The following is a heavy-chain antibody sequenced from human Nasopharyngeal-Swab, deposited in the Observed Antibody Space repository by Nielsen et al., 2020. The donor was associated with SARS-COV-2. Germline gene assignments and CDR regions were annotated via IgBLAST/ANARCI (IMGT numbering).Heavy chain of an antibody. CDR2: ISSSSSTI. Sequence: GESLKISCAASGFTFSSYSMNWVRQAPGKGLEWVSYISSSSSTIYYADSVKGRFTISRDNAKNSLYLQMNSLRDEDTAVYYCASLTYYYDSSGLDYWGQGTLVTVSS. J-gene: IGHJ4*02. CDR1: GFTFSSYS. D-gene: IGHD3-22*01. V-gene: IGHV3-48*02. CDR3: ASLTYYYDSSGLDY.